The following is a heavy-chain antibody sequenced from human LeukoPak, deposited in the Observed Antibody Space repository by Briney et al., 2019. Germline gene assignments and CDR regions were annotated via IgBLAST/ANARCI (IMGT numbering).Heavy chain of an antibody. CDR1: GFTFSSCA. Sequence: GGCLTLSCAASGFTFSSCAMSWVRQAPGKGLGLDSAMSGSGGSTYYAASVKGRFTIYRDNSKNTLYLQMNSLRAADPAVYYCARAVFRGPYDYWGQGTLVTVSS. CDR3: ARAVFRGPYDY. V-gene: IGHV3-23*01. J-gene: IGHJ4*02. CDR2: MSGSGGST. D-gene: IGHD3-10*01.